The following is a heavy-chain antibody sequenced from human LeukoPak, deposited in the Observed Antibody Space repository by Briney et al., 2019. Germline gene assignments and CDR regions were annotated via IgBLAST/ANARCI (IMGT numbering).Heavy chain of an antibody. CDR2: IYYSGST. V-gene: IGHV4-39*06. CDR1: GGSISSSSYY. D-gene: IGHD3-10*01. J-gene: IGHJ3*02. CDR3: AREYYYGSGRYSVGAFDI. Sequence: SETLSLTCTVSGGSISSSSYYWGWIRQPPGKGLEWIGSIYYSGSTYYNPSLKSRVTISVDTSKNQFPLKLSSVTAADTAVYYCAREYYYGSGRYSVGAFDIWGQGTMVTVSS.